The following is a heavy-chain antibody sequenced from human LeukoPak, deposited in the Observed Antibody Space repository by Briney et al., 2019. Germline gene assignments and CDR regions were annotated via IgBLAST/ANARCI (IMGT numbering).Heavy chain of an antibody. J-gene: IGHJ4*02. D-gene: IGHD5-24*01. CDR1: GGSISSSSYY. CDR2: IYYSGST. V-gene: IGHV4-39*01. CDR3: ARLSWLQFGY. Sequence: SETLSLTCTVSGGSISSSSYYWGWIRQPPGKGLEWIGSIYYSGSTYYNPSLKSRVTISVDTSKNQFSLKLSSVTAADTAVYYCARLSWLQFGYWGQGTLVTAPS.